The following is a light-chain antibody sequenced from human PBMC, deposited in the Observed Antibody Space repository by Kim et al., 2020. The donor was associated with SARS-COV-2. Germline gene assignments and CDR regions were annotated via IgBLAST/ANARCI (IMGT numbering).Light chain of an antibody. CDR3: QQYGSSPPFT. J-gene: IGKJ2*01. CDR1: QSVSSNY. Sequence: PGERATLSCRASQSVSSNYLAWYQQRPGQAPRLLIYGTSTRATDIPDRFSGSGSGTDFTLTISRLEPEDFAVYYCQQYGSSPPFTFGQGTKLEI. CDR2: GTS. V-gene: IGKV3-20*01.